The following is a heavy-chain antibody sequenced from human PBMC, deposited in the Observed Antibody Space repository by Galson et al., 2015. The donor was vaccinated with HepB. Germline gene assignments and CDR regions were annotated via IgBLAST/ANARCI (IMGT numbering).Heavy chain of an antibody. CDR2: TYYRSKWYN. CDR3: ASARGVYWYFDL. Sequence: CAISGDSVSSNSVAWNWIRQSPSRGLEWLGRTYYRSKWYNDYAVSVESRITINPDTSRNQFSLQLHSVTPEDTAVYYCASARGVYWYFDLWGRGTLVTVSS. J-gene: IGHJ2*01. CDR1: GDSVSSNSVA. V-gene: IGHV6-1*01.